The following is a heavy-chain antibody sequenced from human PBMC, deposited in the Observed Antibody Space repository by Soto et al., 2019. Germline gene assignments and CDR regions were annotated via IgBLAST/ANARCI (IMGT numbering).Heavy chain of an antibody. Sequence: TLSLSCAVYGGSFSGYYWSWIRQPPGKGLEWIGEINHSGSTNYNPSLKSRVTISVDTSKNQFSLKLSSVTAADTAVYYCARDPGDTMKSSALAFDIWGQGTMVPVSS. D-gene: IGHD3-22*01. CDR2: INHSGST. J-gene: IGHJ3*02. CDR1: GGSFSGYY. V-gene: IGHV4-34*01. CDR3: ARDPGDTMKSSALAFDI.